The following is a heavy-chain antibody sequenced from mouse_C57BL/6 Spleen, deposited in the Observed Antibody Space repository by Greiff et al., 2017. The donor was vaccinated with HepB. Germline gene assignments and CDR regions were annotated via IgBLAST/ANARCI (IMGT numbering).Heavy chain of an antibody. J-gene: IGHJ3*01. V-gene: IGHV1-59*01. D-gene: IGHD1-1*01. Sequence: QVQLQQPGAELVRPGTSVKLSCKASGYTFTSYWMHWVKQRPGQGLEWIGVIDPSDSYTNYNQKFKGKATLTVDTSSSTAYMQLSSLTSEDSAVYYCARDYGSSYWFAYWGQGTLVTVSA. CDR3: ARDYGSSYWFAY. CDR2: IDPSDSYT. CDR1: GYTFTSYW.